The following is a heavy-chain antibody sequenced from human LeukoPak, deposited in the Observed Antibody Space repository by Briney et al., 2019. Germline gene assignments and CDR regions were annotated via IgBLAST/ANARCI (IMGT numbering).Heavy chain of an antibody. V-gene: IGHV3-49*04. CDR2: IRSKAYGGTT. CDR1: GFTFGDYA. CDR3: TRENYDFWSGHDY. J-gene: IGHJ4*02. D-gene: IGHD3-3*01. Sequence: GGSLRLSCAASGFTFGDYAMSWVRQAPGKGLEWVGFIRSKAYGGTTEYAASVKGRFTISRDDSKSIAYLQMNSLKTEDTAVYYCTRENYDFWSGHDYWGQGTLVTVSS.